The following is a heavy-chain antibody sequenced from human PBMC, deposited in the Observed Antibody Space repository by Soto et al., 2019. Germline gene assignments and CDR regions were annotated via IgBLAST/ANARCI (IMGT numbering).Heavy chain of an antibody. J-gene: IGHJ4*02. CDR2: IIPIFDTA. V-gene: IGHV1-69*01. CDR3: ASYKGDPYCFDY. D-gene: IGHD2-21*01. Sequence: QVQLVQSGAEVKKPGSSVKVSCKASGGTFSSYAISWVRQAPGQGLGWMGGIIPIFDTANYAQKFQGRDTITADETTRPAYREMSSMRSEDTAVYYYASYKGDPYCFDYWGQGALVTVSS. CDR1: GGTFSSYA.